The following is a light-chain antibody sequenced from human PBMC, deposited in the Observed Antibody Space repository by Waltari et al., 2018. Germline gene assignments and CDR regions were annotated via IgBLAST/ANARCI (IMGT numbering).Light chain of an antibody. CDR2: EVN. Sequence: QSALTQPPSVSGSPGQSVTISCTGTSSDIGGYNRVSWYQQSPGTAPTLILYEVNFRPSGVPDRFSGSKSGYTASLTISGLQAEDEAQYYCSSYTSSGDTLIFGGGTDLTVL. V-gene: IGLV2-18*02. CDR3: SSYTSSGDTLI. J-gene: IGLJ2*01. CDR1: SSDIGGYNR.